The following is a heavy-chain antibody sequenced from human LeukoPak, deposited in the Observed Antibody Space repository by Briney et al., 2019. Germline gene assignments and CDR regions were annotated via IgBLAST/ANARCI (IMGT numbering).Heavy chain of an antibody. V-gene: IGHV5-51*01. D-gene: IGHD6-6*01. CDR1: GYSFTSYW. J-gene: IGHJ3*02. Sequence: EESLKISCKGSGYSFTSYWIGWVRQMPGKGLEWMGIIYPGDSETRYSPSFQGQVTISADKSISTAYLQWSSLKASDTAMYYCASRTSSSIHDAFDIWGQGTMVTVSS. CDR2: IYPGDSET. CDR3: ASRTSSSIHDAFDI.